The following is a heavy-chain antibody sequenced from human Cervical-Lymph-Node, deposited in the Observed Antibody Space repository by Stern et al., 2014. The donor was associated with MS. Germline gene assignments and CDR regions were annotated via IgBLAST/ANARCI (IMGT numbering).Heavy chain of an antibody. Sequence: EVQLVQSGAEVKKPGESLKISCKTSGYSFSNFWIGWVRQKPGKGLEWMGIIYPEDSGTTYSPSFQGHVTISADESISTAYLQWRSLKASDTAMYYCVRRRDSDSYDTFDIWGQGTMLIVSS. CDR1: GYSFSNFW. V-gene: IGHV5-51*01. D-gene: IGHD3-22*01. J-gene: IGHJ3*02. CDR3: VRRRDSDSYDTFDI. CDR2: IYPEDSGT.